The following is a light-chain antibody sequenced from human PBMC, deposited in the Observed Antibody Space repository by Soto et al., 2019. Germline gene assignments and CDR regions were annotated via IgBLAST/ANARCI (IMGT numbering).Light chain of an antibody. CDR3: LQTKQLPLT. Sequence: EIVLTQTPLSLSVTPGQSASISCKSSQSLLHSDGKTYLYRYLQRPGQPPQLLMYEVSNRFSGVPERFSGSGSGTDFTLEISRVEAEDVGLYSCLQTKQLPLTFGHGTKVEVK. CDR1: QSLLHSDGKTY. CDR2: EVS. V-gene: IGKV2D-29*01. J-gene: IGKJ1*01.